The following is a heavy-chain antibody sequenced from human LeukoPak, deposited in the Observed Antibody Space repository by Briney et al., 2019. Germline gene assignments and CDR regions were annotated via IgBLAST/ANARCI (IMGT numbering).Heavy chain of an antibody. CDR1: GYTFTSYY. D-gene: IGHD3-22*01. CDR2: IDPSRGST. J-gene: IGHJ4*02. CDR3: ARTYYYDSSGYRFDY. Sequence: ASVKVSCKASGYTFTSYYMHWVRQAPGQGLEWMGIIDPSRGSTSYAQKFQGRVTMTRDTSTSTVYMELSSLRSEDTAVYYCARTYYYDSSGYRFDYGGQGTLVTVSS. V-gene: IGHV1-46*01.